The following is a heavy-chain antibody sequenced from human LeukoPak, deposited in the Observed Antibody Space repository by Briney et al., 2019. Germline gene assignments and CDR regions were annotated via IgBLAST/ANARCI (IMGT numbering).Heavy chain of an antibody. V-gene: IGHV3-23*01. J-gene: IGHJ4*02. CDR3: AKDLGWELPAEAY. D-gene: IGHD1-26*01. CDR1: GFTFKNYV. Sequence: GGSLRLSCVASGFTFKNYVMGWVRQAPGKGLEWLATIYGSGVSISYADSVKGRFTISRDNSNNTLYLQMNSLRAEDTAMYYCAKDLGWELPAEAYWGQGILVTVSS. CDR2: IYGSGVSI.